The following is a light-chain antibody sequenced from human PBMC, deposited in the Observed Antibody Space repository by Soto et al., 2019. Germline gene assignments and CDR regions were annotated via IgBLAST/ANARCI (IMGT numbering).Light chain of an antibody. CDR3: QSYDSSLSGFYV. CDR1: SSNIGAGYD. V-gene: IGLV1-40*01. Sequence: QPVLTQRPSVSGAPGQRVTISCTGSSSNIGAGYDVHWYQQLPGTAPKLLIYGNSNRPSGVPDRFSGSKSGTSASLAITGLQAEDEADYYCQSYDSSLSGFYVFGTGTKLTVL. CDR2: GNS. J-gene: IGLJ1*01.